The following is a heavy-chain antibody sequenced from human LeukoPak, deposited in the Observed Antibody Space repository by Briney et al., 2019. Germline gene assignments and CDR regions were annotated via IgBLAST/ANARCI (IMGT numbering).Heavy chain of an antibody. CDR3: ARGIAPFGELPRLSYFDY. Sequence: SETLSLTCTVSGGSISSGDYYWSWIRQPPGKGLEWIGYIYYSGSTYYNPSLKSRVTISVDTSKNQFSLKLSSVTAADTAVYYCARGIAPFGELPRLSYFDYWGQGTLVTVSS. D-gene: IGHD3-10*01. J-gene: IGHJ4*02. CDR1: GGSISSGDYY. V-gene: IGHV4-30-4*01. CDR2: IYYSGST.